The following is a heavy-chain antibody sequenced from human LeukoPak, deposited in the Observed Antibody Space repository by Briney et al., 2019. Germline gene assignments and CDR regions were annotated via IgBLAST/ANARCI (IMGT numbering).Heavy chain of an antibody. J-gene: IGHJ4*02. CDR2: IKLEGSEK. Sequence: GGSLRLSCAASGFTFSSYWMAWVRQAPGKGLEWVANIKLEGSEKYYVESVKGRLTISRDNAKNSLYLQMNRLRAEDTAVYYCARDHSCTAMDYWGQGTLVTVSS. V-gene: IGHV3-7*01. CDR1: GFTFSSYW. CDR3: ARDHSCTAMDY. D-gene: IGHD5-18*01.